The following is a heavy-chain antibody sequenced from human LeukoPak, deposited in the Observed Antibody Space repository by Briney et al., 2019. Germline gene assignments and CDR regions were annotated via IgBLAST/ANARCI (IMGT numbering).Heavy chain of an antibody. CDR3: AKSTGSYYQSDY. CDR2: IDGSGGRGEKT. D-gene: IGHD1-26*01. V-gene: IGHV3-23*01. J-gene: IGHJ4*02. Sequence: GGSLRLSCEASGFTFSRYAMSWVRQAPGKGLEWVSGIDGSGGRGEKTYYADSVKGRFTISRDNSKNTLFLQMNSLRAEDTAVYYCAKSTGSYYQSDYWGQGTLVTVSS. CDR1: GFTFSRYA.